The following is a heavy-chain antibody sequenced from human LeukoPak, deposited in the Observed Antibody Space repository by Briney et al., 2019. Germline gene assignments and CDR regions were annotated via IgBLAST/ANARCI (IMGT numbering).Heavy chain of an antibody. D-gene: IGHD1-1*01. CDR3: ARRSTTGTPFDY. CDR2: IYHSGST. V-gene: IGHV4-38-2*01. CDR1: GYSISSGYY. J-gene: IGHJ4*02. Sequence: SETLSLTCAVSGYSISSGYYWGWIRQPPGKGLEWIGSIYHSGSTYYNPSLKSRVTISVDTSKNQFSLKLSSVTAADTAVYYCARRSTTGTPFDYWRQGTLVTVSS.